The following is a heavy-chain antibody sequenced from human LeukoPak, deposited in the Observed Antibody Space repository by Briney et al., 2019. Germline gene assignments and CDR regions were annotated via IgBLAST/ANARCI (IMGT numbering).Heavy chain of an antibody. CDR1: GYTFTSYY. V-gene: IGHV1-46*01. D-gene: IGHD3-10*01. CDR3: ARDPRFGDIEDAFDI. CDR2: INPSGGST. J-gene: IGHJ3*02. Sequence: ASVKVSCKASGYTFTSYYMHWVRQAPGQGLEWMGIINPSGGSTSYAQKFQGRVTMTRDTSTSTVYMKLSSLRSEDAAVYYCARDPRFGDIEDAFDIWGQGTTVTVSS.